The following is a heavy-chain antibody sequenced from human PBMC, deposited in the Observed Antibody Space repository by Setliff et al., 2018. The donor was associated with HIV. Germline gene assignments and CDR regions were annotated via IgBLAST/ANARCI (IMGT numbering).Heavy chain of an antibody. CDR3: ARPGTFLTPGYYYMDV. D-gene: IGHD3-9*01. V-gene: IGHV5-51*01. J-gene: IGHJ6*03. CDR2: IYPGDSDT. CDR1: GYTFTSYW. Sequence: PGESLKISCTGSGYTFTSYWIGWVLQMPGKGLEWMGIIYPGDSDTRYSPSFQGQVTISADKSISTAYLQMNSLSAEDTAVYYCARPGTFLTPGYYYMDVWGKGTTVTVSS.